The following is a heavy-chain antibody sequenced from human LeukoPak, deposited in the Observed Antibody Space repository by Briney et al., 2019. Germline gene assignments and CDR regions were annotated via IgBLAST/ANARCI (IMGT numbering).Heavy chain of an antibody. CDR1: GFSFTTYW. D-gene: IGHD3-10*01. J-gene: IGHJ4*02. Sequence: GESLRLSCAASGFSFTTYWMSWVRQAPGKGLEWVANIKQDGTEKYYVDSVKGRFTTSRDNAKNSLYLQMNSLRVEDTAVYYCAKLAKYFYGSETYYFFEHWGQGTPVTASS. CDR3: AKLAKYFYGSETYYFFEH. CDR2: IKQDGTEK. V-gene: IGHV3-7*01.